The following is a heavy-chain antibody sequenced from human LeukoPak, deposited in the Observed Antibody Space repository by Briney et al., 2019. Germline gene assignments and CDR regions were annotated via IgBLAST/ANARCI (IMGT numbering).Heavy chain of an antibody. V-gene: IGHV3-21*01. J-gene: IGHJ4*02. Sequence: GGSLRLSCAASRFTFSSYSMNWVRQAPGKGLEWVSSISSSSSYIYYADSVKGRFTISRDNAKNSLYLQMNSLRAEDTAVYYCARDRSALEMATSYWGQGTLVTVSS. D-gene: IGHD5-24*01. CDR3: ARDRSALEMATSY. CDR1: RFTFSSYS. CDR2: ISSSSSYI.